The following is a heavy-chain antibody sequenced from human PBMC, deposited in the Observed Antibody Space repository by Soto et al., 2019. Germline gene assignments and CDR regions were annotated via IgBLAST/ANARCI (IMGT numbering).Heavy chain of an antibody. Sequence: SETLSLTCAVYGGSFSGYYWSWIRQPPGKGLEWIGEINHSGSTNNNPSLKSRVTISVDKSKNQFSLKLSSVTAADTAVYYCARGTPMTTVITGYYYYYMDVWGKGTTVTVSS. CDR3: ARGTPMTTVITGYYYYYMDV. D-gene: IGHD4-17*01. CDR1: GGSFSGYY. CDR2: INHSGST. J-gene: IGHJ6*03. V-gene: IGHV4-34*01.